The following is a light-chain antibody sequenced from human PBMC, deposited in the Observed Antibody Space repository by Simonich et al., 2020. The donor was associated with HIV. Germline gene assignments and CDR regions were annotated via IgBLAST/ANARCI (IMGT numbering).Light chain of an antibody. CDR2: RNN. V-gene: IGLV1-44*01. CDR1: NSNIGSNT. CDR3: AAWDDSLNGHVI. J-gene: IGLJ2*01. Sequence: QSVLTQPPSASGTPGQRVTISCSGSNSNIGSNTVNWYQQLPGTAPKPLIYRNNQRPSGVPDRFFGSKSGTAASLAISGLQSEDEADYYCAAWDDSLNGHVIFGGGTKLTVV.